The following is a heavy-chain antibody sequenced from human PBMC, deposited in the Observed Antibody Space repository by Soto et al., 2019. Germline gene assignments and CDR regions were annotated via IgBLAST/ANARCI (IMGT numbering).Heavy chain of an antibody. V-gene: IGHV4-39*01. CDR1: GGSISSSSYY. J-gene: IGHJ4*02. Sequence: QLQLQESGPGLVKPSETLSLTCTVSGGSISSSSYYWGWIRQPPGKGLEWIGSIYYSGSTYYNPPLKSRVTISVDTSKNQCSLKLSSVTAADTAVYYCARVTGLVRGERTKYYFDYWGQGTLVTVSS. CDR3: ARVTGLVRGERTKYYFDY. D-gene: IGHD3-10*01. CDR2: IYYSGST.